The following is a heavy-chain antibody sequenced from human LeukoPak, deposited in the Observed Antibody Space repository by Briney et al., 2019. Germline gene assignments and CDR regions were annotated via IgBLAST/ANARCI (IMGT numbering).Heavy chain of an antibody. CDR1: GFTFSSYA. D-gene: IGHD3-10*01. J-gene: IGHJ4*02. CDR2: ISGSGGST. Sequence: GGSLRLSCAASGFTFSSYAMSWVRQASGKGLEWVSAISGSGGSTYYADSVKGRFTISRDNSKNALYLQMNSLRAEDTAVYYCATGTTLLWFGELFDYWGQGTLVTVSS. CDR3: ATGTTLLWFGELFDY. V-gene: IGHV3-23*01.